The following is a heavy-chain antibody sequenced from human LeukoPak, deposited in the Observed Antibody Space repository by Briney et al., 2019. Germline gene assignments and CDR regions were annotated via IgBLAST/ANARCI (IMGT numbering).Heavy chain of an antibody. Sequence: GASVKVSCKVSGYTLTELSMHWVRQAPGQGLEWMGRIIPIFGTANYAQKFQGRVTITTDESTSTAYMELSSLRSEDTAVYYCARDPRYYDSSGYYHWGQGTLVTVSS. D-gene: IGHD3-22*01. J-gene: IGHJ5*02. CDR3: ARDPRYYDSSGYYH. CDR1: GYTLTELS. CDR2: IIPIFGTA. V-gene: IGHV1-69*05.